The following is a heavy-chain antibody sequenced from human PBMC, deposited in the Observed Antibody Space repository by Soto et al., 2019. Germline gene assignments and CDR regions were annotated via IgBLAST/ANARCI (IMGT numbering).Heavy chain of an antibody. CDR2: ISYDGSNK. V-gene: IGHV3-30-3*01. J-gene: IGHJ4*02. CDR1: GFTFSSYA. D-gene: IGHD6-13*01. Sequence: GGSLRLSCAASGFTFSSYAMHWVRQAPGKGLEWVAVISYDGSNKYYADSVKGRFTISRDNSKNTLYLQMNSLRAEDTAVYYCARAYSSSWPPDYWGQGTLVTVSS. CDR3: ARAYSSSWPPDY.